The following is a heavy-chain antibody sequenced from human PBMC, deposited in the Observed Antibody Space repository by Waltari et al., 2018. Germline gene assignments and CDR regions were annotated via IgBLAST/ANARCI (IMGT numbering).Heavy chain of an antibody. V-gene: IGHV5-10-1*03. CDR3: AGGGTGDY. J-gene: IGHJ4*02. CDR1: GYIFTNYW. Sequence: EVQLVQSGAEVKKPGESLRISGKGSGYIFTNYWISCVRQMPGKGLEGMGRIDPSDSYTNYTPSFQGHVTISGDKSISTAYLQWISLKASDTAMYYCAGGGTGDYWGQGTLVTVSS. D-gene: IGHD3-10*01. CDR2: IDPSDSYT.